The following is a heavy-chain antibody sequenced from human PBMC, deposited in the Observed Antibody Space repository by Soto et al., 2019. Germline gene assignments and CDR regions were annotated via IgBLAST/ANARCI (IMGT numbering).Heavy chain of an antibody. V-gene: IGHV1-8*01. J-gene: IGHJ6*03. D-gene: IGHD6-6*01. Sequence: ASVKVSCKASGYTFTSYDINWVRQATGQGLEWMGWMNPNSGNTGYAQKFQGRVTMTRNTSISTAYMELSSLRSEDTAVYYCARLSGIAARPGRNYYYYYYMDVWGKGTTVTVSS. CDR1: GYTFTSYD. CDR2: MNPNSGNT. CDR3: ARLSGIAARPGRNYYYYYYMDV.